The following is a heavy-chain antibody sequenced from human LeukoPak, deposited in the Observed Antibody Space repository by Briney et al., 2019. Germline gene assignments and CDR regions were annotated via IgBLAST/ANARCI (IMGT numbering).Heavy chain of an antibody. Sequence: SETLSLTCTVSGGSISSYYWSWIRQPPGKGLEWIGYIYTSGSTNYNPSLKSRVTISVDTSKNQFSLKLSSVTAADTAVYYCARLVSYDSGGYYDYWGQGTLVTVSS. CDR2: IYTSGST. CDR3: ARLVSYDSGGYYDY. CDR1: GGSISSYY. V-gene: IGHV4-4*09. J-gene: IGHJ4*02. D-gene: IGHD3-22*01.